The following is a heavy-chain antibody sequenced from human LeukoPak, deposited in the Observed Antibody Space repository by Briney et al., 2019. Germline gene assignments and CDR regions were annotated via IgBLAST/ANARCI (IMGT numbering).Heavy chain of an antibody. J-gene: IGHJ3*02. V-gene: IGHV4-59*08. CDR1: GGSISSYY. D-gene: IGHD3-22*01. Sequence: SETLSLTCTVSGGSISSYYWSWIRQPPGKGLEWIGYIYNSGSTNYNPSLKSRVTIPLDTSKNQFSLRLSSVTAADTAVYYCASSDHYDSSGFGLDAFDIWGQGTMVTVSS. CDR3: ASSDHYDSSGFGLDAFDI. CDR2: IYNSGST.